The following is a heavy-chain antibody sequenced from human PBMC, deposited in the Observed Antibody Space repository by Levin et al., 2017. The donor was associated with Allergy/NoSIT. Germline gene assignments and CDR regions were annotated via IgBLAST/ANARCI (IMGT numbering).Heavy chain of an antibody. J-gene: IGHJ4*02. Sequence: AGGSLRLSCAASGFTFSNYGMHWVRQAPGKGLEWVAVISYDGSNKYYADSVKGRFTISRDNLKNTLYLQMNSLRAEDTAVYYCARGPSSGWYELGYWGQGTLVTVSS. CDR2: ISYDGSNK. V-gene: IGHV3-30*03. CDR1: GFTFSNYG. D-gene: IGHD6-19*01. CDR3: ARGPSSGWYELGY.